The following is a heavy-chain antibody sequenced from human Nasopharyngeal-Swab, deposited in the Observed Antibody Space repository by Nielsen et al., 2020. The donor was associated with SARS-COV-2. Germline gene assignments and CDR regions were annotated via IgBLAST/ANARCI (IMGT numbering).Heavy chain of an antibody. CDR1: GGTFSSYA. J-gene: IGHJ4*02. CDR2: IIPIFGTA. CDR3: ARVRDDYVWGSFPSYFDY. V-gene: IGHV1-69*13. Sequence: SVKVSCKASGGTFSSYAISWVRQAPGQGLEWMGGIIPIFGTANYAQKFQGRVTITAEESTSTAYMELSSLRSEDTAVYYCARVRDDYVWGSFPSYFDYWGQGTLVTVSS. D-gene: IGHD3-16*01.